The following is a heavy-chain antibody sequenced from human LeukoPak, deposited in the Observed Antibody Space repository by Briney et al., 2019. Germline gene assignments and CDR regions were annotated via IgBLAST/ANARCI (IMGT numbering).Heavy chain of an antibody. J-gene: IGHJ6*02. CDR3: ARHHYYGSGSYPPYYYYGMGV. V-gene: IGHV4-59*08. CDR1: GGSISSYY. CDR2: IYYSGST. D-gene: IGHD3-10*01. Sequence: PSETLSLTCTVSGGSISSYYWSWIRQPPGKGLEWIGYIYYSGSTNYNPSLKSRVTISVDTSKNQFSLKLSSVTAADTAVYYCARHHYYGSGSYPPYYYYGMGVWGQGTTVTVSS.